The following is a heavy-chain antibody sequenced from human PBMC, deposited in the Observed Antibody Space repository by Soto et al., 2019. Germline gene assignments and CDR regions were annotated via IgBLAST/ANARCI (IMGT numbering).Heavy chain of an antibody. Sequence: GGSLRLSCAASGFTFNNYWMTWVRQAPGKGLEWVAIIKQDGNEKYYVDSVKGRFTISRDNAKNSLYLQMNSLRGEDTAVYYCARDQAFDRSLGVWGQGTTVTVSS. V-gene: IGHV3-7*05. CDR2: IKQDGNEK. J-gene: IGHJ6*02. CDR3: ARDQAFDRSLGV. CDR1: GFTFNNYW. D-gene: IGHD3-22*01.